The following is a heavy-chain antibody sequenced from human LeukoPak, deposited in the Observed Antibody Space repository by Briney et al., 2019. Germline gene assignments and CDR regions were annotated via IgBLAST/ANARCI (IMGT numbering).Heavy chain of an antibody. V-gene: IGHV4-59*01. J-gene: IGHJ1*01. CDR1: GDSINDYY. Sequence: SETLSLTCTVSGDSINDYYWNWIRHPPTKGLEWIGYIYYNGSPNYYPSLTSLVTISVDPSKTRFSLRLSSVTAADTAVYYRARGYYASGTYSGYCQHWGQRTLVTVPS. CDR3: ARGYYASGTYSGYCQH. D-gene: IGHD3-10*01. CDR2: IYYNGSP.